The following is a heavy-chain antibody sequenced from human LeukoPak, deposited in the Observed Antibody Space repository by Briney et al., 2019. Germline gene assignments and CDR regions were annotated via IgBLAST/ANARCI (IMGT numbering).Heavy chain of an antibody. V-gene: IGHV4-31*03. CDR1: GGSISSGGYY. CDR3: ARSRALGISPFDY. J-gene: IGHJ4*02. D-gene: IGHD3-3*02. Sequence: PSETLSLTCTVSGGSISSGGYYWSWIRQHPGKGLEWIGYIYYSGSTYYNPSLKSRVTISVDTSKNQFSLKLSSVTAADTAVYYCARSRALGISPFDYWGQGTLVTASS. CDR2: IYYSGST.